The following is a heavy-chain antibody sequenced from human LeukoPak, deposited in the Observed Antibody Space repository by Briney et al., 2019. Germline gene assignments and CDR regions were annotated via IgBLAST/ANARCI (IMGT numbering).Heavy chain of an antibody. J-gene: IGHJ4*02. CDR3: ARSYSYSSGYYGY. CDR2: IYYSGST. V-gene: IGHV4-39*07. CDR1: GGSISRSNYY. D-gene: IGHD3-22*01. Sequence: PSETLSLTCTVSGGSISRSNYYWDWIRQPPGKGLEYIGSIYYSGSTNYNPSLKSRVTISVDTSKNQFSLKLSSVTAADTAVYYCARSYSYSSGYYGYWGQGTLVTVSS.